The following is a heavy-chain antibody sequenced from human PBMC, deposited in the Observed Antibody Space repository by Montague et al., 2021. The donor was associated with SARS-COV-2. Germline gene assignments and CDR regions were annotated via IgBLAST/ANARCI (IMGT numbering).Heavy chain of an antibody. CDR2: INHSGST. CDR1: GGSFSGYY. J-gene: IGHJ6*02. Sequence: SETLSLTCAVYGGSFSGYYWSWIRQPPGKGLEWIGEINHSGSTNYNPSLKSRVTISVDTSKNQFSLKLSSVTAADTAVYYCARGITVTNLFYYYYGMDVGAKGPRSPSP. V-gene: IGHV4-34*01. D-gene: IGHD4-11*01. CDR3: ARGITVTNLFYYYYGMDV.